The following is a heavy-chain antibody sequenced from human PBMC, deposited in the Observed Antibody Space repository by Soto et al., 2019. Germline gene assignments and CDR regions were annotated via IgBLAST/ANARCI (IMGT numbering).Heavy chain of an antibody. CDR1: GGSISSGGYY. Sequence: QVQLQESGPGLVKPSQTLSLTCTVSGGSISSGGYYWSWIRQHPGKGLEWIGCIYYSGSTYYNPSLKSRVTISVDTSKNQFSLKLSSVTAADTAVYYCARDRRRSDNWYFDLWGRGTLVTVSS. CDR3: ARDRRRSDNWYFDL. CDR2: IYYSGST. V-gene: IGHV4-31*03. J-gene: IGHJ2*01.